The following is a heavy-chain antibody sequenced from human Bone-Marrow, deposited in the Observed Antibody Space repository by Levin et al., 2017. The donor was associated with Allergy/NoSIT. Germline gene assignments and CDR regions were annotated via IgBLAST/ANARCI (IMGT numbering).Heavy chain of an antibody. D-gene: IGHD5-12*01. CDR1: GDSVGSGEFY. V-gene: IGHV4-30-4*01. Sequence: PSETLSLTCTVSGDSVGSGEFYWSWIRQPPGKGLEWIGYIYFSGSTHYNPSLKSRFTMSLDTSKNQFSLKLSSVTAADTAMYYCARSGYSGYDWHYWGQGTLVTVSS. J-gene: IGHJ4*02. CDR2: IYFSGST. CDR3: ARSGYSGYDWHY.